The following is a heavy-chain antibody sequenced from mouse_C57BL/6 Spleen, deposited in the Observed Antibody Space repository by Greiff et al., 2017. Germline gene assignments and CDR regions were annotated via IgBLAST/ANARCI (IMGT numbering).Heavy chain of an antibody. CDR2: IDPANGHT. J-gene: IGHJ2*01. CDR1: GFNIKNTY. CDR3: ARSGYGSSFYYYFDY. D-gene: IGHD1-1*01. Sequence: VQLQQSVAELVRPGASVKLSCTASGFNIKNTYMHWVKQRPEQGLEWIGRIDPANGHTKYAPKFQGKATITADTSANTAYLQLSSLTSEDTAIYYCARSGYGSSFYYYFDYWGQGTTLTVSS. V-gene: IGHV14-3*01.